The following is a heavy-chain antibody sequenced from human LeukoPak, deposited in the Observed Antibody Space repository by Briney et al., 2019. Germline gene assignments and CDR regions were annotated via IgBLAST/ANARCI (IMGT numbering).Heavy chain of an antibody. J-gene: IGHJ2*01. CDR3: ATLLARELTYWYFDL. D-gene: IGHD1-26*01. Sequence: QAPGKGLXXXXXXDPEDGETIYAQKFQGRVTMTEDTSTDTAYMELSSLRSEDTAVYYCATLLARELTYWYFDLWGRGTLVTVSS. V-gene: IGHV1-24*01. CDR2: XDPEDGET.